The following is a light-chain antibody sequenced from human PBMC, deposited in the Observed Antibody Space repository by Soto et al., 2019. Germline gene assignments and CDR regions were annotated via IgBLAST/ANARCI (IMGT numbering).Light chain of an antibody. CDR2: GAS. CDR3: QQYNNWPPLLT. CDR1: QSVGSN. V-gene: IGKV3-15*01. J-gene: IGKJ3*01. Sequence: EMVMTQSPATLSVSPGERATLSCRASQSVGSNLAWYQQKPGQAPRLLIYGASTRATGIPARFSGSGSGTEFTLTISSLQSEDCAVYYCQQYNNWPPLLTFGPGTTVDIK.